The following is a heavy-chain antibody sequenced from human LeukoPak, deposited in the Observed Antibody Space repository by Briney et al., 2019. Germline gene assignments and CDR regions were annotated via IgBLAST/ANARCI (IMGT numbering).Heavy chain of an antibody. D-gene: IGHD3-10*01. J-gene: IGHJ3*02. V-gene: IGHV1-18*01. CDR1: GYTFTSYD. CDR3: ASDYGSGTLRI. Sequence: ASVKVSCKASGYTFTSYDINWVRQAPGQGLEWVGSVNVYNGDTNYAQNLQGRVTMTTDTSTSTAYMELRSLRSGDTAVYYCASDYGSGTLRIWGQGTMVTVSS. CDR2: VNVYNGDT.